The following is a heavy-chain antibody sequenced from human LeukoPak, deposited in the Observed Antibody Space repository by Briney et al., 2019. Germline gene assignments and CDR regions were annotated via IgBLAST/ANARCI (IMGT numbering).Heavy chain of an antibody. CDR1: GFTFSSYW. Sequence: GGPLRLSCAASGFTFSSYWMHWVRQAPGKGLVWVSRINSDGSSTSYADSVKGRFTISRDNAKNTLYLQMNSLRAEDTAVYYCAKVEINYDILTGYYDYWGQGTLVTVSS. D-gene: IGHD3-9*01. CDR2: INSDGSST. V-gene: IGHV3-74*01. J-gene: IGHJ4*02. CDR3: AKVEINYDILTGYYDY.